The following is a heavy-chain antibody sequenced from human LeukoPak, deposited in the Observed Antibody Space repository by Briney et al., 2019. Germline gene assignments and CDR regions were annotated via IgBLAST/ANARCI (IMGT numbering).Heavy chain of an antibody. Sequence: ASVKVSCKASGYTFTSYGISWVRQAPGQGLEWMGWISAYNGNTNYAQKLQGRVTMTTDTSTSTAYMELSSLRSEDTAVYYCARDGGYSYGSYYYYMDVWGKGTTVTVSS. CDR1: GYTFTSYG. CDR3: ARDGGYSYGSYYYYMDV. CDR2: ISAYNGNT. J-gene: IGHJ6*03. V-gene: IGHV1-18*01. D-gene: IGHD5-18*01.